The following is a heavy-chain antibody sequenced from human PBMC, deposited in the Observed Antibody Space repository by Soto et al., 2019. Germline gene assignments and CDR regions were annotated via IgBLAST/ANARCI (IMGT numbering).Heavy chain of an antibody. CDR3: ARNGDELPNFDP. J-gene: IGHJ5*02. Sequence: QIQLMQSGAEVKKPGASVKVSCKASGYTFTNYSIRWVRQAPGQGLEWMGWINGYNGYTNYAQKFQGRVSMATDTSTSTTYIELRSRRTYDATVDYCARNGDELPNFDPWGQGTLVTVSS. D-gene: IGHD4-17*01. V-gene: IGHV1-18*01. CDR2: INGYNGYT. CDR1: GYTFTNYS.